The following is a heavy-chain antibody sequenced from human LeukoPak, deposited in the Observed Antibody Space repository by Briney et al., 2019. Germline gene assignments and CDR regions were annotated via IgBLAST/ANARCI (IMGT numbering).Heavy chain of an antibody. CDR2: FYTSGIT. CDR1: GASISSGSYY. V-gene: IGHV4-61*02. Sequence: PSQTLSLTCNVSGASISSGSYYWSWIRQPAGKGLEWIGRFYTSGITKYNPSLKSRVTISLDTSKNQFSLKLSSVTTADTAVYYCASRESWGQGTLVTVSS. D-gene: IGHD3-10*01. CDR3: ASRES. J-gene: IGHJ5*02.